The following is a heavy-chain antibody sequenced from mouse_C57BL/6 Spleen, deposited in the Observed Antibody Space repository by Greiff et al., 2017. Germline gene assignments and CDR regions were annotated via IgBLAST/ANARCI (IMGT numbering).Heavy chain of an antibody. CDR1: GYTFTTYP. CDR2: FHPYNDDT. J-gene: IGHJ4*01. CDR3: ATRVYYDYDGYAMDY. D-gene: IGHD2-4*01. Sequence: VQGVESGAELVKPGASVKMSCKASGYTFTTYPIEWMKQNHGKSLEWIGNFHPYNDDTKYNEKFKGKATLTVEKSSSTVYLELSRLTSDDSAVYYCATRVYYDYDGYAMDYWGKGTSVTVSS. V-gene: IGHV1-47*01.